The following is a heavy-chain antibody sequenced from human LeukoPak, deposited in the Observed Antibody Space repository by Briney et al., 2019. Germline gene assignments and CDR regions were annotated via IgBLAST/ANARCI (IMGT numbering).Heavy chain of an antibody. CDR3: AKDNRKYDTSGYYYSYHDY. D-gene: IGHD3-22*01. V-gene: IGHV3-23*01. CDR2: ISGSGGST. CDR1: GFTFSSYA. Sequence: PGGSLRLSCAASGFTFSSYAMSWVRQAPGKGLEWVSTISGSGGSTYYGDSVKGRFTISRDNSKNTLYLQMNSLRAEDTAVYYCAKDNRKYDTSGYYYSYHDYWGQGTLVTVSS. J-gene: IGHJ4*02.